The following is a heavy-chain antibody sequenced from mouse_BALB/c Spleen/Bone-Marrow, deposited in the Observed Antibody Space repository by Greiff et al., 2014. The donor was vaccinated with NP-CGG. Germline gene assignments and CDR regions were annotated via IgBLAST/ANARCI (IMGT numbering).Heavy chain of an antibody. D-gene: IGHD3-1*01. V-gene: IGHV2-2*02. Sequence: VNLMESGPGLVQPSQSLPITCTVSGFSLTTYGVHWVRQSPGKGLEWLGVIWTGGSTDYNAAFISRLNISKDNSKSQVFFEMNSLQTNDTAIYYCARNHRGYYFDYWGQGTTLTVSS. J-gene: IGHJ2*01. CDR3: ARNHRGYYFDY. CDR1: GFSLTTYG. CDR2: IWTGGST.